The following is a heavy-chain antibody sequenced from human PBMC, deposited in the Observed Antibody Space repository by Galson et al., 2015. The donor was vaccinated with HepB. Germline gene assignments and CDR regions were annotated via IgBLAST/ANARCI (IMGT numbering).Heavy chain of an antibody. CDR1: GFTFSSYW. V-gene: IGHV3-7*03. CDR2: IKQDGSEK. CDR3: ARDAGGGWLGIDY. J-gene: IGHJ4*02. Sequence: SLRLSCAASGFTFSSYWMSWVRQAPGKGLEWVANIKQDGSEKYYVDSVKGRFTISRDNAKNSLYLQMNSLRAEDTAVYYCARDAGGGWLGIDYWGQGTLVTVSS. D-gene: IGHD6-19*01.